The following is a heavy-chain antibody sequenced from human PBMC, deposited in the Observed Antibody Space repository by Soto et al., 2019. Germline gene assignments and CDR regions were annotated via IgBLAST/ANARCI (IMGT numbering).Heavy chain of an antibody. V-gene: IGHV1-2*04. D-gene: IGHD3-10*01. CDR2: INPNSGGT. Sequence: ASVKVSCKASGYTFTGYYMHWVRQAPGQGLEWMGWINPNSGGTNYAQKFQGWDTMTRDTSISTAYMELSRLSSEDTAGYCWARDLKGRGVIIRGRVYYYYGMDVWGQGTTVTVSS. J-gene: IGHJ6*02. CDR3: ARDLKGRGVIIRGRVYYYYGMDV. CDR1: GYTFTGYY.